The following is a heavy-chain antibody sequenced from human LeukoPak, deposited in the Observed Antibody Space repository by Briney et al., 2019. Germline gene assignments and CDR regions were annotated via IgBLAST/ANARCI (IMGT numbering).Heavy chain of an antibody. CDR2: IWYDGSKK. D-gene: IGHD2-21*02. J-gene: IGHJ3*02. CDR1: GFPFSSYG. CDR3: ARIYCGGDCLDSAPLSDAFDI. V-gene: IGHV3-33*01. Sequence: PGRSLRRSCAASGFPFSSYGMHWVRQAPGKGLEWVAVIWYDGSKKYYGDSVKGRFTTSRDNSKNTLYLQVNSLRAEDTAVYYCARIYCGGDCLDSAPLSDAFDIWGQGTMVTVSS.